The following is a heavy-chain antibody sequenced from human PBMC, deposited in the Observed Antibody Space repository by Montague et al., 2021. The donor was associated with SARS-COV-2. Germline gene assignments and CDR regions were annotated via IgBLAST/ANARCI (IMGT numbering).Heavy chain of an antibody. D-gene: IGHD2-2*01. J-gene: IGHJ6*02. V-gene: IGHV3-48*03. CDR1: GFTLTHYE. CDR2: ISSSGSIL. Sequence: SLRLSCAASGFTLTHYEMNWVRQAPGKGLEWVSYISSSGSILYYSDSXXVLFPISRDVAKNSLYLQMSSLRAEDTAVSYCARDREYCSSASCYDIYYGMDVWGPGTTVTVPS. CDR3: ARDREYCSSASCYDIYYGMDV.